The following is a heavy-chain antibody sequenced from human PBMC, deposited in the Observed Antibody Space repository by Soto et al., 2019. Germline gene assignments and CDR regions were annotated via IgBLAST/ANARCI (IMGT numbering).Heavy chain of an antibody. J-gene: IGHJ6*02. D-gene: IGHD6-13*01. CDR2: IWYDGSNK. CDR1: GFTFSSYG. V-gene: IGHV3-33*01. CDR3: ARALPPGYRSSWYVSMVYYYYGMDV. Sequence: QVQLVESGGGVVQPGRSLRLSCAASGFTFSSYGMHWVRQAPGKGLEWVAVIWYDGSNKYYADSVKGRFPISRDNSKHTLHLQRNSLRAEDTAVYYCARALPPGYRSSWYVSMVYYYYGMDVLGQGTTVTVSS.